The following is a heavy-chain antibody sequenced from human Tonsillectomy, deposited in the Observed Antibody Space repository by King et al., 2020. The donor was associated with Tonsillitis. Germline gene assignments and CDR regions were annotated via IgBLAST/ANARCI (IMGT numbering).Heavy chain of an antibody. CDR2: ISYDGSNK. J-gene: IGHJ6*02. D-gene: IGHD3-10*01. V-gene: IGHV3-30-3*01. CDR1: GFTFSAYP. Sequence: VQLVESGGGVVQPGRSLRLSCAASGFTFSAYPIHWVRQAPGKGLEWVALISYDGSNKYYADSVKGRFTISRDNSKNTLYLKMNSLRAEDTAVYFCARYRDYGSGSYYIYDYGLDVWGQGTTVTVSS. CDR3: ARYRDYGSGSYYIYDYGLDV.